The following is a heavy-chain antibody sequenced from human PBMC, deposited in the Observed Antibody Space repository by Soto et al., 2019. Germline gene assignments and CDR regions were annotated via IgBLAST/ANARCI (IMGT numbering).Heavy chain of an antibody. CDR2: IYYSGST. CDR3: ARCVATICP. CDR1: GDSISSYY. J-gene: IGHJ5*02. Sequence: QVQLQESGPRLVKPSETLSLTCTVSGDSISSYYWTWIRQPPGKGLEWIGYIYYSGSTNYNPSLKSRVTISVDTSKNQFSLKLTSVTAADTAVYYCARCVATICPWGQGTLVTVSS. D-gene: IGHD5-12*01. V-gene: IGHV4-59*01.